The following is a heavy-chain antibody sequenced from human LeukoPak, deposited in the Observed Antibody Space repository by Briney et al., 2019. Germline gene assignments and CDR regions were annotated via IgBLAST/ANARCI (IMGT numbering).Heavy chain of an antibody. CDR1: GFTFSSYS. J-gene: IGHJ4*02. CDR2: IRSSSSPI. V-gene: IGHV3-48*02. CDR3: ARDATGSGSYYLTYFDY. D-gene: IGHD3-10*01. Sequence: PRGSLRLSCAPSGFTFSSYSMTWVRQSPGKELECVSYIRSSSSPIYYAASVKSRFTISRDNAKNSLYLQINSLRDGDTAVYYCARDATGSGSYYLTYFDYRGQGTLVTVSS.